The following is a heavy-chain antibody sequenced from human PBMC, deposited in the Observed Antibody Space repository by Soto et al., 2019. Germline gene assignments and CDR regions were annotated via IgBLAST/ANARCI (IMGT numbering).Heavy chain of an antibody. V-gene: IGHV3-9*01. D-gene: IGHD2-2*01. CDR3: AKATEYNYALDH. CDR2: VNWNGRTT. Sequence: GGSLRLSCAASGFTFDDYVMHWVRQAPGKGLEWVASVNWNGRTTLYAAAVKGRFSVSRDNGKNSLYLEMTSLRPNDTALYFCAKATEYNYALDHWGPGILVTVSS. J-gene: IGHJ4*02. CDR1: GFTFDDYV.